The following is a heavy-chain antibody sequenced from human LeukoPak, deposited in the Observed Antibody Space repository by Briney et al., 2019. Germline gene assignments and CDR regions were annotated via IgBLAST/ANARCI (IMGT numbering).Heavy chain of an antibody. V-gene: IGHV4-61*02. CDR3: AREGDVVVTEYYFDY. Sequence: SETLSLTCTVSGGSISSGSYYWSWIRQPAGKGLEWIGRIYTSGSTNYNPSLKSRVTISVDTSKNQFSLKLSSVTAADTAVYYCAREGDVVVTEYYFDYWGQGTLVTVSS. D-gene: IGHD2-21*02. CDR1: GGSISSGSYY. CDR2: IYTSGST. J-gene: IGHJ4*02.